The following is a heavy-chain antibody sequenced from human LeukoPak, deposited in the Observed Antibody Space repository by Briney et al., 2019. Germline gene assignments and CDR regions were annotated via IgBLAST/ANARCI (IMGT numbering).Heavy chain of an antibody. CDR2: IWCEGSDK. J-gene: IGHJ4*02. V-gene: IGHV3-33*01. CDR3: ARDGYSGYDFYFDY. CDR1: GFTFSSSG. D-gene: IGHD5-12*01. Sequence: GGSLRLSCAASGFTFSSSGMHWVRQAPGKGLEWVAVIWCEGSDKYYAYSVKSPFTISRDNSKNTLYLQMNSLRAEDTAVYYCARDGYSGYDFYFDYWGQGYLVTVSS.